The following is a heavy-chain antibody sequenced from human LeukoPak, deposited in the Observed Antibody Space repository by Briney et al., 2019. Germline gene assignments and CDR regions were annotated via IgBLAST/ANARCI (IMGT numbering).Heavy chain of an antibody. CDR1: GFTFSDYY. CDR2: ISSSSYT. Sequence: GGFLRLSCAASGFTFSDYYMSWIRQAPGKGLEWVSYISSSSYTNYADSVKGRFTISRDNAKNSLYLQMNSLRAEDTAVYYCAREGDYSSGYYAPGTFDYWGQGTLVTVSS. CDR3: AREGDYSSGYYAPGTFDY. J-gene: IGHJ4*02. D-gene: IGHD3-22*01. V-gene: IGHV3-11*06.